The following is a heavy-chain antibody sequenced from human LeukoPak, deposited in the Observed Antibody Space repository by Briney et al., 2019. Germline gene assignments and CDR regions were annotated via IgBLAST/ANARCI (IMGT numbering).Heavy chain of an antibody. V-gene: IGHV4-59*08. CDR1: GGSIGSYY. CDR2: VYYTGRT. D-gene: IGHD3-10*01. Sequence: PSAALSLTCIVSGGSIGSYYWSWVRQTPGKGLEWIGYVYYTGRTNYNPSLKGRVTIFVDTSKNQFSLKLSSVTAADTAVYYCARLDWFGGRFDYWGQGTLVTVSS. CDR3: ARLDWFGGRFDY. J-gene: IGHJ4*02.